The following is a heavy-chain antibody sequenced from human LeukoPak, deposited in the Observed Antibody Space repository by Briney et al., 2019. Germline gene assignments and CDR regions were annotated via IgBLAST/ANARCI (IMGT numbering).Heavy chain of an antibody. CDR1: GYTFSTYG. J-gene: IGHJ5*02. Sequence: RASVKVSCKTSGYTFSTYGLSWVRQAPGQGLEWMGRISGNSGKTHYAQKFQDRVTLTTDTSSTTAFMELRSLRSDDTAMYYCARNAGSYFEFAPWGQGTLVTVSS. CDR2: ISGNSGKT. CDR3: ARNAGSYFEFAP. V-gene: IGHV1-18*01. D-gene: IGHD1-26*01.